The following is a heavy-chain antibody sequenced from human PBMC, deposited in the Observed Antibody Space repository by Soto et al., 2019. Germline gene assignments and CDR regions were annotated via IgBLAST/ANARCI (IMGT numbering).Heavy chain of an antibody. J-gene: IGHJ4*02. CDR3: AKAARGYTSGWYDYYFDY. Sequence: QVQLVESGGGVVQPGRSLRLSCAASGFTFSTYTMHWVRQAPGKGLEWVADISYDGINKYFADSVKGRFTISRDNSKNTLYLQMNSLRADDTAVYYCAKAARGYTSGWYDYYFDYWGQGTLVTVSS. D-gene: IGHD6-19*01. CDR1: GFTFSTYT. V-gene: IGHV3-30-3*01. CDR2: ISYDGINK.